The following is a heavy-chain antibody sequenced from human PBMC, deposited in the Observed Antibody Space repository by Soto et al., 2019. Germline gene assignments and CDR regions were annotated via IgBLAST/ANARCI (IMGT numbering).Heavy chain of an antibody. Sequence: EVQLVESGGGLVQPGGSLRLSCVASGFSFSDAWMIWVRQAPGKGLQWVGRIKSKSDGETTDYAAPVKGRFAISRDDSKKTVYLRMNSLKTEDTATYFCTTQGGGDDIYFDYWGQGTLVAVSS. CDR2: IKSKSDGETT. CDR1: GFSFSDAW. J-gene: IGHJ4*02. CDR3: TTQGGGDDIYFDY. V-gene: IGHV3-15*01. D-gene: IGHD3-16*01.